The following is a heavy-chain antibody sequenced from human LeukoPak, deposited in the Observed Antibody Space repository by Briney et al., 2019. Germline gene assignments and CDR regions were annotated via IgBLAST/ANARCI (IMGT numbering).Heavy chain of an antibody. CDR2: ITSDSRYM. CDR1: GFTFSSYN. V-gene: IGHV3-21*01. CDR3: AELGITMIGGI. J-gene: IGHJ6*04. Sequence: GGSLSLSCAASGFTFSSYNMNWVRQAPGKGLEWVSSITSDSRYMYYADSVKGRFTISRDNAKNSLYLQMNSLRAEDTAVYYCAELGITMIGGIWGKGTTVTISS. D-gene: IGHD3-10*02.